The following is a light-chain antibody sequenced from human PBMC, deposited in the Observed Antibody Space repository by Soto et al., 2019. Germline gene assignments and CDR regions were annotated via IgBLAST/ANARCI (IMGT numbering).Light chain of an antibody. CDR2: EVS. Sequence: QSALTQPPSASGSPGQSVTISCTGTSSDVGGYNYVSWYQQHPGKAPKLMIYEVSKRPSGVPDRFSGSKSGNTASLTVSGLHAEDEADYYCSSYAGSNNVLFGGGTKLTVL. CDR1: SSDVGGYNY. CDR3: SSYAGSNNVL. J-gene: IGLJ2*01. V-gene: IGLV2-8*01.